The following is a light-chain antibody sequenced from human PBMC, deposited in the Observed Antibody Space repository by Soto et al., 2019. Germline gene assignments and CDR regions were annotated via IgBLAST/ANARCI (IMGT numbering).Light chain of an antibody. CDR1: QSISSNS. CDR3: QQYGSSPRT. Sequence: EIVLTQSPGTLSMSPGERATLSCRASQSISSNSLAWYQQKPGQAPRLLIYGASSRATGIPDRFSGSGSGTDFTLTISRLEAEDFAVYYCQQYGSSPRTFGQGTKVEFK. CDR2: GAS. V-gene: IGKV3-20*01. J-gene: IGKJ1*01.